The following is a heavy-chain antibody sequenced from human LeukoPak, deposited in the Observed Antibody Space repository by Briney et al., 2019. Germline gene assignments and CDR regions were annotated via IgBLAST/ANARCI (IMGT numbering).Heavy chain of an antibody. J-gene: IGHJ4*02. CDR2: ISYDGSNK. CDR3: ARALFDGYYFDY. D-gene: IGHD3-16*01. V-gene: IGHV3-30-3*01. Sequence: GRSLRLSCAASGYTLSSYAMHWVRQAPGKGLEWVAVISYDGSNKYYADSVKGRFTISRDNSKNTLYLQMNSLRAEDTAVYYCARALFDGYYFDYWGQGTLVTVSS. CDR1: GYTLSSYA.